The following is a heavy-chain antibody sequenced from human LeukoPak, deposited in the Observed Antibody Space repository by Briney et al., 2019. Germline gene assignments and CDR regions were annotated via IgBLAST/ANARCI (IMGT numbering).Heavy chain of an antibody. CDR1: GFSFDSHI. V-gene: IGHV3-33*06. Sequence: GGSLRLSCAASGFSFDSHIMHWVRQASGKGLEWVAGIWYDGSRRHYGDSAEGRFSVSRDNSRNTLDLQMNSLTAEDTAVYYCAKDKWEERGNYYHYFDYWGQGILVTVSS. J-gene: IGHJ4*02. D-gene: IGHD1-26*01. CDR2: IWYDGSRR. CDR3: AKDKWEERGNYYHYFDY.